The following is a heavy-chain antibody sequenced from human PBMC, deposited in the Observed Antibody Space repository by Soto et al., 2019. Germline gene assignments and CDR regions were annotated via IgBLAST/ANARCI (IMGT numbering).Heavy chain of an antibody. CDR1: GGSISSGGYY. J-gene: IGHJ6*02. V-gene: IGHV4-31*03. CDR3: ARDHLRRYSSSTDRGYYYYYYGMDV. CDR2: IYYSGST. Sequence: SETLSLTGTVSGGSISSGGYYWSWIRQHPGKGLEGIGYIYYSGSTYYNPSLKSRVTISVDTSKNQFSLKLSSVTAADTAVYYCARDHLRRYSSSTDRGYYYYYYGMDVWGQGTTVTVSS. D-gene: IGHD6-6*01.